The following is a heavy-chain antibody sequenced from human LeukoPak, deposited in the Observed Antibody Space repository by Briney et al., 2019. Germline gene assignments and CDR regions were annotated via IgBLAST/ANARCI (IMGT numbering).Heavy chain of an antibody. D-gene: IGHD3-22*01. CDR1: GYSFTSYW. CDR2: IYPGDSDT. CDR3: ARDTYDSSDYHFYYMDV. V-gene: IGHV5-51*01. Sequence: GESLKISCKGSGYSFTSYWIGWVRQMPGKGLEWMGIIYPGDSDTRYSPSFQGQVTISADKSISTAYLQWSSLKASDTAMYFCARDTYDSSDYHFYYMDVWGKGTTVTVSS. J-gene: IGHJ6*03.